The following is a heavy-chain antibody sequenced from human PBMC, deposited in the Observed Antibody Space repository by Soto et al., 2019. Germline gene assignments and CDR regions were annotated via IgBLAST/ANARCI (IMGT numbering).Heavy chain of an antibody. J-gene: IGHJ6*02. CDR1: GGSVSSGSYY. CDR3: ARVSFSGGYPGGYYYGMDV. CDR2: IYYSGST. Sequence: SETPSLTCTVSGGSVSSGSYYWSWIRQPPGKGLEWIGYIYYSGSTNYNPSLKSRVTISVDTSKNQFSLQLNSVTPEDTAVYYCARVSFSGGYPGGYYYGMDVWGQGTTVTAP. D-gene: IGHD6-19*01. V-gene: IGHV4-61*01.